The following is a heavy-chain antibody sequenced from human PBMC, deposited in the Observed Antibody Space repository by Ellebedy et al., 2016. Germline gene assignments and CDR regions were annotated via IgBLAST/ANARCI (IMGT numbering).Heavy chain of an antibody. J-gene: IGHJ4*02. CDR3: ACRMVRGVTFDY. D-gene: IGHD3-10*01. Sequence: ASVKVSCKASGGTFSSYAISWVRQAPGQGLEWMGRIIPILGIANYAQKFQGRVTITADKSTSTAYMELSSLRSEDTAVYYCACRMVRGVTFDYWGQGTLVTVSS. V-gene: IGHV1-69*04. CDR1: GGTFSSYA. CDR2: IIPILGIA.